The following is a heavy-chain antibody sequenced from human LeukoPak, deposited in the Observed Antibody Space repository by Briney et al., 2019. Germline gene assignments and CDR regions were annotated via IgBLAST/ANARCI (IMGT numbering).Heavy chain of an antibody. J-gene: IGHJ3*02. D-gene: IGHD6-13*01. CDR3: ARVELAAAGGDAFDI. Sequence: SETLSLTCTVSGGSISSSSYYWGWIRQPPGKGLEWIGSIYYSGSTYYNPSLKSRVTISVDTSKNQFSLKLSSVTAADTAVYYCARVELAAAGGDAFDIWGQGTMVTVSS. V-gene: IGHV4-39*07. CDR1: GGSISSSSYY. CDR2: IYYSGST.